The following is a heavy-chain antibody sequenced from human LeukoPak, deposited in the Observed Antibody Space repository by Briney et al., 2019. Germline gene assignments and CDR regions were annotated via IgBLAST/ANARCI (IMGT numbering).Heavy chain of an antibody. CDR2: IYYSGST. J-gene: IGHJ6*03. CDR3: ARVRDTAMDAYYYYYMDV. D-gene: IGHD5-18*01. CDR1: GGSISSYY. V-gene: IGHV4-59*01. Sequence: SETLSLTCTVSGGSISSYYWSWIRQPPGKGLEWIGYIYYSGSTNSNPSLKSRVTISVDTSKNQFSLKLSSVTAADTAVYYCARVRDTAMDAYYYYYMDVWGKGTTVTVSS.